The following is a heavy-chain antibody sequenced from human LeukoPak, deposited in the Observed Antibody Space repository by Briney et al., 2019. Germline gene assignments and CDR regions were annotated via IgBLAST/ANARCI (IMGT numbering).Heavy chain of an antibody. V-gene: IGHV4-31*03. J-gene: IGHJ5*02. D-gene: IGHD6-13*01. CDR2: IYYSGST. CDR3: ARVEYSSSFWFDP. Sequence: PSQTLSLTCTVSGGSISSGVYYWSWIRQHPGKGLEWIGYIYYSGSTYYNPSLKSRVTISVDTSKNQFSLKLSSVTAADTAVYYCARVEYSSSFWFDPWGQGTLVTVSS. CDR1: GGSISSGVYY.